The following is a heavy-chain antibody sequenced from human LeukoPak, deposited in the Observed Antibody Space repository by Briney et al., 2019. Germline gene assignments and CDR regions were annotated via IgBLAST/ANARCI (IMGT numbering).Heavy chain of an antibody. Sequence: ASVKVSCKASGYTFTGYYMNWVRQAPGQGLEWVGWINPNTGGTNYAQKFQGRVTMARDTSITTAYMELSSLRSDDTAVYYCARALAYAHAVDIWGQGTMVTVSS. V-gene: IGHV1-2*02. CDR3: ARALAYAHAVDI. D-gene: IGHD2-8*01. J-gene: IGHJ3*02. CDR1: GYTFTGYY. CDR2: INPNTGGT.